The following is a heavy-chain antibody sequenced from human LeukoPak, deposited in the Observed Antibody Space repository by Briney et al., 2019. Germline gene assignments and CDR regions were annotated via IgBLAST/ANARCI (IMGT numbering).Heavy chain of an antibody. D-gene: IGHD6-19*01. CDR2: MKDDGSST. CDR3: ARDSSGWSPDTIDAFDI. Sequence: PGGSLRLSCAASGFTFSSYWMHWGRQAPGKGLGGVTRMKDDGSSTSYADSVKGRFTISRDNAKNTLYLQMNSLRAEDTAVYYCARDSSGWSPDTIDAFDIWGQGTMVTVSS. CDR1: GFTFSSYW. V-gene: IGHV3-74*01. J-gene: IGHJ3*02.